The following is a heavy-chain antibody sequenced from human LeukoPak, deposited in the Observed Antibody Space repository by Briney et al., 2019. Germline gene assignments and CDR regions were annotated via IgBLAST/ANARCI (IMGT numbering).Heavy chain of an antibody. CDR3: AKEAKYYDILIGYYRSFYYFDY. CDR2: IYISGST. J-gene: IGHJ4*02. CDR1: GDSISSGSYY. Sequence: SETLSLTCTVSGDSISSGSYYWSWIRQPAGKGLEWIGRIYISGSTNYNPSLKSRVTISVDTSKNQFSLNLTSVTAADTAVYYCAKEAKYYDILIGYYRSFYYFDYWGQGTLVTVSS. V-gene: IGHV4-61*02. D-gene: IGHD3-9*01.